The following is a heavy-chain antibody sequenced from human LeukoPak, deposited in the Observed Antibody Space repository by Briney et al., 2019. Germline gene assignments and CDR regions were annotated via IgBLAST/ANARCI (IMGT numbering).Heavy chain of an antibody. V-gene: IGHV3-30*04. CDR3: VRTRREAAIHNAFDI. CDR1: GFTFSTYA. D-gene: IGHD6-13*01. CDR2: ISYDGRHK. Sequence: GGSLRLSCVAYGFTFSTYALHWVRQAPGKGLEWVAVISYDGRHKYYADSVKGRCTISRDNSKNTVYLQMTSLRAEDTAVYYCVRTRREAAIHNAFDIWVQGTMVTVSS. J-gene: IGHJ3*02.